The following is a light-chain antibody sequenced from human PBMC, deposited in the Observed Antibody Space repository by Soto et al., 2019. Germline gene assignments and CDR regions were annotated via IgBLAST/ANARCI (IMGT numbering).Light chain of an antibody. V-gene: IGLV8-61*01. CDR2: NTN. CDR3: VLFMGSGISA. Sequence: QAVVTQEPSFSVSPGGTVTLTCGLSSGSVSPSHYPSWYQQTPGQPPRTLIYNTNTRSSGVPDRFSGSVLGNKAALTITGAQADDESDYYCVLFMGSGISAFGGGTQLTVL. CDR1: SGSVSPSHY. J-gene: IGLJ7*01.